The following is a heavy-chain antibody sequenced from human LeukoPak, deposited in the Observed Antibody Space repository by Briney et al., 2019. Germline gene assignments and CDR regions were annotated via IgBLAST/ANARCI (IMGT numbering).Heavy chain of an antibody. CDR2: INHSGST. CDR3: ARGKPKPYYYGSGSYYPTPFDY. J-gene: IGHJ4*02. CDR1: GGSFSGYY. D-gene: IGHD3-10*01. Sequence: SETLSLTCAVYGGSFSGYYWSWIRQPPGKGLEWMGEINHSGSTNYNPSLKSRVTISVDTSKNQFSLKLSSVTAADTAVYYCARGKPKPYYYGSGSYYPTPFDYWGQGTLVTVSS. V-gene: IGHV4-34*01.